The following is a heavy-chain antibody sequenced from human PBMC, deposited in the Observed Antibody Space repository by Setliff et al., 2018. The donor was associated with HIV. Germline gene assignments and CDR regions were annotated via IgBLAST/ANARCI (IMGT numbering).Heavy chain of an antibody. CDR2: IYTSGDT. CDR3: ERGYSYGSGPYTSHWFDP. J-gene: IGHJ5*02. D-gene: IGHD3-10*01. Sequence: SETLSLTCTVSGGSVSSGTYYWTWIRQPAGKGLEWIGRIYTSGDTNYNPSLKSRVTMSIDTSKNQFSLKLSSVTAADTAVYYCERGYSYGSGPYTSHWFDPWGQGTLVTVSS. CDR1: GGSVSSGTYY. V-gene: IGHV4-61*02.